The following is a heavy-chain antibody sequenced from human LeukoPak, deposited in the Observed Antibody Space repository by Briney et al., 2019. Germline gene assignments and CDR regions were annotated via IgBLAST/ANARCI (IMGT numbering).Heavy chain of an antibody. CDR3: ARALFPTYYFDY. Sequence: SETLSLTCTVSGGSISSYYWSWIRQPPGKGLEWIGYIYYSGSTNYNPSLKSRVAISVDTSKNQFSLKLSSVTAADTAVYYCARALFPTYYFDYWGQGTLVTVSS. J-gene: IGHJ4*02. CDR2: IYYSGST. CDR1: GGSISSYY. V-gene: IGHV4-59*01. D-gene: IGHD2/OR15-2a*01.